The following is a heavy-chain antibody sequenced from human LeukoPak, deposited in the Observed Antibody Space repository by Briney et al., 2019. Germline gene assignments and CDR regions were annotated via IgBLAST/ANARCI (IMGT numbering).Heavy chain of an antibody. CDR2: IYHSGST. CDR1: GGSISSSNW. D-gene: IGHD6-13*01. V-gene: IGHV4-4*02. J-gene: IGHJ5*02. CDR3: ARLVVAAAGTNWFDP. Sequence: SGTLSLTCAVSGGSISSSNWWSWVRQPPGKGLECIGEIYHSGSTNYNPSLKSRVTISVDKSKNQFSLKLSSVTAADTAVYYCARLVVAAAGTNWFDPWGQGALVTVSS.